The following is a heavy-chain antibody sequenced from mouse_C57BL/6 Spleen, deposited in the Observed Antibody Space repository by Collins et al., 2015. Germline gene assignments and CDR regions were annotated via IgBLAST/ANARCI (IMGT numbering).Heavy chain of an antibody. D-gene: IGHD2-4*01. CDR2: IHPNSGST. J-gene: IGHJ2*01. CDR1: GYTFTSYW. Sequence: QVQLQQPGAELVKPGASVKLSCKASGYTFTSYWMHWVKQRPGQGLEWIGMIHPNSGSTNYNEKFKSKATLTVDKSSSTAYMQLSSLTSEDSAVYYCARGGYDYDGDFDYWGQGTTLTVSS. CDR3: ARGGYDYDGDFDY. V-gene: IGHV1-64*01.